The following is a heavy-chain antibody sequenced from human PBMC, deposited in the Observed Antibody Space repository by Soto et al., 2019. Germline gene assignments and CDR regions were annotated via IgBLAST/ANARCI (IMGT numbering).Heavy chain of an antibody. Sequence: TSETLSLTCTVSGDSISSGSYWGWIRQPPGEGPEWIASIYHGGTTFYNPSLKSRISISVDTSKNQFSLRLTSVTAADTATYYCARVPVMVVAGSTFDYWGRGTLVTVSS. CDR2: IYHGGTT. D-gene: IGHD6-19*01. J-gene: IGHJ4*03. CDR1: GDSISSGSY. CDR3: ARVPVMVVAGSTFDY. V-gene: IGHV4-38-2*02.